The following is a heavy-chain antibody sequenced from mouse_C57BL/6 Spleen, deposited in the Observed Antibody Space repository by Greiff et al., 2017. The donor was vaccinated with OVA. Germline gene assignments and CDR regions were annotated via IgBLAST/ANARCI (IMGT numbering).Heavy chain of an antibody. CDR2: IDPSDSYT. J-gene: IGHJ4*01. D-gene: IGHD2-1*01. Sequence: QVQLQQPGAELVMPGASVKLSCKASGYTFTSYWMHWVKQRPGQGLEWIGEIDPSDSYTNYNQKFKGKSTLTVDKSSSTAYMQLSSLTSEDSAIYYCARVYQRAMDYWGQGTSVTVSS. CDR3: ARVYQRAMDY. V-gene: IGHV1-69*01. CDR1: GYTFTSYW.